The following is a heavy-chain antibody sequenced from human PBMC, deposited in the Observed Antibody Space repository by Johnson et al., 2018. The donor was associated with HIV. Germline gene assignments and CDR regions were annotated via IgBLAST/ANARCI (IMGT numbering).Heavy chain of an antibody. CDR3: AREKNTSDAFMI. Sequence: QVQLVESGGGVVQPGRSLRLSCAASGFTFSSYAMNWVRQAPGKGLEWVAVISYDGRNKDYADSVKGRCTISRDNSKNTLFLQMNSLIAEDTAVYYCAREKNTSDAFMICGQETMVTGSS. D-gene: IGHD2/OR15-2a*01. V-gene: IGHV3-30*04. CDR1: GFTFSSYA. J-gene: IGHJ3*02. CDR2: ISYDGRNK.